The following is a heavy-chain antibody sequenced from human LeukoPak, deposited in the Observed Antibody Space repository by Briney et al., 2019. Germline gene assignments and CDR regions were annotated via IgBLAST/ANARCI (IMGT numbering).Heavy chain of an antibody. J-gene: IGHJ4*02. CDR1: GGSFSGYY. CDR3: ARGYCSGGSCYDY. CDR2: INHSGST. Sequence: SETLCLTCAVYGGSFSGYYWSWIRQPPGKGLEWIGEINHSGSTNYNPSLKSRVTISVDTSKNQFSLKLSSVTAADTAVYYCARGYCSGGSCYDYWGQGTLVTVSS. V-gene: IGHV4-34*01. D-gene: IGHD2-15*01.